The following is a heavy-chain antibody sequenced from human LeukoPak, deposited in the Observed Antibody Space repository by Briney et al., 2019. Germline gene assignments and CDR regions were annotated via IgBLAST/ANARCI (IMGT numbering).Heavy chain of an antibody. CDR3: ARIRDYYYYMDV. CDR2: ISAYNGNT. Sequence: ASVKVSCKAAGYTFTSYGISWVRQAPGQGLEWMGWISAYNGNTNYAQKLQGRVTMTTDTSTSTAYMELRSLRSGDTAVYYCARIRDYYYYMDVWGKGTTVTVSS. CDR1: GYTFTSYG. J-gene: IGHJ6*03. V-gene: IGHV1-18*01.